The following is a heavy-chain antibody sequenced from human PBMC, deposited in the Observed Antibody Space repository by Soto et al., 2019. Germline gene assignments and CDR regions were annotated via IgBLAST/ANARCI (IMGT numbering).Heavy chain of an antibody. CDR2: IIPIFGTA. D-gene: IGHD3-9*01. CDR1: GGTFSSYA. Sequence: QVQLVQSGAEVKKPGSSVKVSCKASGGTFSSYAISWVRQAPGQGLERMGGIIPIFGTANYAQKFQGRVTITGDESTGTAYMDVSSLRSEDTAVYYCARSRYFDWSYYYYGMDVRGQGTTVTVSS. V-gene: IGHV1-69*12. J-gene: IGHJ6*02. CDR3: ARSRYFDWSYYYYGMDV.